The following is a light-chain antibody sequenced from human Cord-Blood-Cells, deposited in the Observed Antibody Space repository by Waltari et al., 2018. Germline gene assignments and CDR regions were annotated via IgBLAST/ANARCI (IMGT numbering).Light chain of an antibody. CDR1: SSDVGGYNY. V-gene: IGLV2-14*01. J-gene: IGLJ1*01. Sequence: QSALTQPASVSGSPGPSITISCPGTSSDVGGYNYVSWYQQHPGKAPKLMIYEVINRPSGVSNRFSGSKSGNTASLTISGLQAEDEADYYCSSYTSSSTYVFGTGTKVTVL. CDR2: EVI. CDR3: SSYTSSSTYV.